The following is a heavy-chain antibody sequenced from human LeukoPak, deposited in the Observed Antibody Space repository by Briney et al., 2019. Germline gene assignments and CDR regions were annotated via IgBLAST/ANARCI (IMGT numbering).Heavy chain of an antibody. CDR3: ARDRSSSGWEPFDP. J-gene: IGHJ5*02. CDR1: GGSISSYY. D-gene: IGHD3-22*01. V-gene: IGHV4-59*01. CDR2: IYYRGST. Sequence: SETLSLTCTVSGGSISSYYWSWIRQPPGKGLEWIGYIYYRGSTNYNPSFKSRVTISVDTSKNQFSLKLSSVTAADTAVYYCARDRSSSGWEPFDPWGQGILGTVSS.